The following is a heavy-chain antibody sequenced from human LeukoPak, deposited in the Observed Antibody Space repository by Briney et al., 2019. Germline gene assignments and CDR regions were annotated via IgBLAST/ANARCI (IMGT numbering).Heavy chain of an antibody. D-gene: IGHD3-22*01. V-gene: IGHV4-59*08. CDR3: ARRMYYYDSSGYGGYWLDP. J-gene: IGHJ5*02. CDR1: GGSISSYY. Sequence: PSETLSLTCTVSGGSISSYYWSWIRQPPGKGLEWIGYIYYSGSTNYNPSLKSRDTISVDTSKNQFSLKLSSVTAADTAVYYCARRMYYYDSSGYGGYWLDPWGQGTLVTVSS. CDR2: IYYSGST.